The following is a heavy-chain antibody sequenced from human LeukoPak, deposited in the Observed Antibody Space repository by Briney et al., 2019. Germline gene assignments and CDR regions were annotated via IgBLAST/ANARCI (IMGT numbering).Heavy chain of an antibody. CDR2: INHSGRT. CDR1: GGSFSGYY. J-gene: IGHJ3*02. Sequence: PSETLSLTCAVYGGSFSGYYWSWIRQPPGKGLEGIGEINHSGRTNYNPSLKSRVTISVGTSKNQFSLKLGSVTASDTAGYYCARVGGDSRRKTAAGTIRAFDIWGQGTMVTVSS. D-gene: IGHD6-13*01. CDR3: ARVGGDSRRKTAAGTIRAFDI. V-gene: IGHV4-34*01.